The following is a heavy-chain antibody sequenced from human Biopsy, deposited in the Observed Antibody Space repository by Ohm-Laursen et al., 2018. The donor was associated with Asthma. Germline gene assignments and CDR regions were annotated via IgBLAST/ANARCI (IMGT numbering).Heavy chain of an antibody. CDR3: VRAVRNEQWLAPFDY. J-gene: IGHJ4*02. D-gene: IGHD6-19*01. V-gene: IGHV4-59*01. Sequence: GTLSLTCSVYGGSISSFYWSWIRQSPEKGLEWMGYVYWTGGTNYNPSLKSRITMSVDTSKNRMFLESTSVTAADTAIYYCVRAVRNEQWLAPFDYWGQGKPVTVSS. CDR1: GGSISSFY. CDR2: VYWTGGT.